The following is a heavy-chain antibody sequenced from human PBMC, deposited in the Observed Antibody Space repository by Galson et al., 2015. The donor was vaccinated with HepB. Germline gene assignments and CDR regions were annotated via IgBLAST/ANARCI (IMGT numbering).Heavy chain of an antibody. D-gene: IGHD3-22*01. CDR2: INHSGST. V-gene: IGHV4-34*01. J-gene: IGHJ4*02. CDR3: ARRRRGDYYDSSGPFDY. CDR1: GGSFSGYY. Sequence: ETLSLTCAVYGGSFSGYYWSWIRQPPGKGLEWIGEINHSGSTNYNPSLKSRVTISVDTSKNQFSLKLSSVTAADTAVYYCARRRRGDYYDSSGPFDYWGQGTLVTVSS.